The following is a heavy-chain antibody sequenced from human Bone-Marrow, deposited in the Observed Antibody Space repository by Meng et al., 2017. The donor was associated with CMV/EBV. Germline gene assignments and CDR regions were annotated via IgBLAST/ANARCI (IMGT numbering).Heavy chain of an antibody. Sequence: SETLSLTCTVSGGSISSYYWSWIRQPPGKGLEWIGYIYYSGSTNYNPSLKSRVTISVDTSKNQFSLKLSSVTAADTAVYYCARSRRRYCSSTSCAIRDYYYGMYVWDQGTTVTVSS. CDR1: GGSISSYY. CDR2: IYYSGST. D-gene: IGHD2-2*01. V-gene: IGHV4-59*01. CDR3: ARSRRRYCSSTSCAIRDYYYGMYV. J-gene: IGHJ6*02.